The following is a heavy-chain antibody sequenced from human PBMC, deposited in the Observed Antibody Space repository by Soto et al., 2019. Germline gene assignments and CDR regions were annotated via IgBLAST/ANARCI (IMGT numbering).Heavy chain of an antibody. J-gene: IGHJ3*02. CDR2: ISAYNGNT. CDR3: AAMYYYDSSGSHGAFDI. CDR1: GYTFTSYG. D-gene: IGHD3-22*01. V-gene: IGHV1-18*01. Sequence: ASVKVSCKASGYTFTSYGISWVRQAPGQGLEWMGWISAYNGNTNYAQKLQGRVTMTTDTSTSTAYMELRSLRSDDTAVYYCAAMYYYDSSGSHGAFDIWGQGTMVTVSS.